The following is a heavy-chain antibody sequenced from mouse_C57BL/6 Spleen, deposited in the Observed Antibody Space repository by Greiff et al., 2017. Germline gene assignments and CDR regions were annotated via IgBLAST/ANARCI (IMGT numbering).Heavy chain of an antibody. CDR2: INPNNGGT. Sequence: VQLQQSGPELVKPGASVKMSCKASGYTFTDYNMHWVKQSHGKSLEWIGYINPNNGGTSYNQKFKGKATLTVNKSSSTAYMELRSLTSEDSAVYYCARGDYYGSIYYYAMDYWGQGTSVTVSS. J-gene: IGHJ4*01. D-gene: IGHD1-1*01. CDR3: ARGDYYGSIYYYAMDY. V-gene: IGHV1-22*01. CDR1: GYTFTDYN.